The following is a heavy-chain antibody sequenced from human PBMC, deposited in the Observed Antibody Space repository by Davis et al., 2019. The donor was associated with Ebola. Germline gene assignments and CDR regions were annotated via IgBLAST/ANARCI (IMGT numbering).Heavy chain of an antibody. CDR2: ISYDGSNK. D-gene: IGHD6-19*01. CDR1: GFNFNTYA. Sequence: GESLKISCVASGFNFNTYAMHWVRQAPGKGLEWVAVISYDGSNKYYADSVKGRFTISRDNSKNTLYLQMNSLRAEDTAVYYCARDQASSGWYGAAFDIWGQGTMVTVSS. V-gene: IGHV3-30-3*01. J-gene: IGHJ3*02. CDR3: ARDQASSGWYGAAFDI.